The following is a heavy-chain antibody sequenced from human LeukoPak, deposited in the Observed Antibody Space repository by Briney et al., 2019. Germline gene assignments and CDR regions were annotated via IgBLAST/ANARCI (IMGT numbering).Heavy chain of an antibody. CDR1: GFTFSHYY. D-gene: IGHD4-17*01. J-gene: IGHJ4*02. V-gene: IGHV3-11*04. CDR2: FSSSGSTI. Sequence: GGSLTLSCAASGFTFSHYYMSWIRQAPGGGLEWVSYFSSSGSTINYADSVKGRFTISRDNRKNPPCLQMNSLLTEDTSVYYCARASYGDCFVYWGQGTLVTVSP. CDR3: ARASYGDCFVY.